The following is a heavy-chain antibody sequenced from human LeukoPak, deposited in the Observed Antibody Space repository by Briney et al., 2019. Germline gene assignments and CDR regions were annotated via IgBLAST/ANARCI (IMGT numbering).Heavy chain of an antibody. CDR3: ARQERYYYDSSGYYKYIDY. CDR1: GFTFSSYG. D-gene: IGHD3-22*01. V-gene: IGHV3-30*03. J-gene: IGHJ4*02. Sequence: GGSLRLSCAASGFTFSSYGMHWVRKAPGKGLEWVAVISYDGSNKYYADSVKGRFTISRDNAKNSLYLQMNSLRAEDTAVYYCARQERYYYDSSGYYKYIDYWGQGTLVTVSS. CDR2: ISYDGSNK.